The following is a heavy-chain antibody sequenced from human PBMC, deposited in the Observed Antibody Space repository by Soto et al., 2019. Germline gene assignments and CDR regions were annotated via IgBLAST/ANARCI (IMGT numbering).Heavy chain of an antibody. V-gene: IGHV4-4*02. CDR2: IYHSGST. Sequence: QVQLQESGPGLVKPSGTLSLTCGVFGGSISNSNWWTWVRQPPGKGLEWIGEIYHSGSTNYNSSLMSRVNISVAKVNNQFSLKMTSVTAADPAVYYCAHRPIVGAAIWGQGTLVTVSS. CDR1: GGSISNSNW. CDR3: AHRPIVGAAI. J-gene: IGHJ4*02. D-gene: IGHD1-26*01.